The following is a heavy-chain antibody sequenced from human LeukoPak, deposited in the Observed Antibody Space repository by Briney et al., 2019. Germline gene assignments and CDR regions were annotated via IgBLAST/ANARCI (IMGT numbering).Heavy chain of an antibody. Sequence: ASVKVSCKASGYTFTRYAMNWVRQAPGQGLEWMGWINTNTGNPTYAQGFTGRFVFSLDTSVSTAYPQISSLKAEDTAVYYCASERAMVRGVNSPLFDYWGQGTLVTVSS. CDR1: GYTFTRYA. CDR3: ASERAMVRGVNSPLFDY. D-gene: IGHD3-10*01. CDR2: INTNTGNP. V-gene: IGHV7-4-1*02. J-gene: IGHJ4*02.